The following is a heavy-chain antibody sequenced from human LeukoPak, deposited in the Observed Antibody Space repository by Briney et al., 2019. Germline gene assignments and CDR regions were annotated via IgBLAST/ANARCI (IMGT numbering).Heavy chain of an antibody. CDR3: VRDKDWGFDS. J-gene: IGHJ4*02. CDR2: MGIGTSTI. D-gene: IGHD7-27*01. CDR1: GFTFTTYS. V-gene: IGHV3-48*01. Sequence: PGESLRLSCAASGFTFTTYSMNWVRQAPGKGLEWVSHMGIGTSTIGYADSVKGRFTTSRDNAKNSVHLQMSNLRVDDSAVYYCVRDKDWGFDSWGQGTLVTVPS.